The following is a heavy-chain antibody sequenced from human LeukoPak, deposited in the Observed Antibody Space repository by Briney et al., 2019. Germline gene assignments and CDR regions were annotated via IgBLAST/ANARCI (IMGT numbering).Heavy chain of an antibody. J-gene: IGHJ4*02. CDR1: GGSFSGYY. CDR2: INHSGST. V-gene: IGHV4-34*01. CDR3: ARGRPAYGSGSYYFDY. Sequence: SETLSLTCAVYGGSFSGYYWSWIRQPPGKGLEWIGEINHSGSTNYNPSLKSRVTISVDTSKNQFSLKLSSVTAADTAVYYCARGRPAYGSGSYYFDYWGQGTLVTVSS. D-gene: IGHD3-10*01.